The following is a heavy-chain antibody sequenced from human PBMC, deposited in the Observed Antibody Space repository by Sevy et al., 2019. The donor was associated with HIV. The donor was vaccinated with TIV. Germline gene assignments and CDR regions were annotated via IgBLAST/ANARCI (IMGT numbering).Heavy chain of an antibody. CDR2: ISSASSYI. J-gene: IGHJ5*02. D-gene: IGHD3-10*01. Sequence: GGSLRLSCAASGFTFSSYSMNWVRQAPGKGLEWVSSISSASSYIYYAYSVKGRFTISRDNAKNSLYLQMNSLRAEDTALYYCARDSITSALSWFDPWGQGTLVTVSS. CDR3: ARDSITSALSWFDP. V-gene: IGHV3-21*01. CDR1: GFTFSSYS.